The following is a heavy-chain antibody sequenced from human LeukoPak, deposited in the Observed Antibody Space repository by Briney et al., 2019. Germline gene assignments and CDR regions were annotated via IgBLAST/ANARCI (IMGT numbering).Heavy chain of an antibody. V-gene: IGHV4-59*08. D-gene: IGHD5-18*01. J-gene: IGHJ4*02. CDR1: GGSISSYY. CDR3: ARHMGLGYSYGYPYFDY. Sequence: SSETLSLTGTVSGGSISSYYWSWIRQPPGKGLEWIGYIYYSGSTNYNPSLKSRVTISVDTSKNQFSLKPSSVTAADTAVYYCARHMGLGYSYGYPYFDYWGQGTLVTVSS. CDR2: IYYSGST.